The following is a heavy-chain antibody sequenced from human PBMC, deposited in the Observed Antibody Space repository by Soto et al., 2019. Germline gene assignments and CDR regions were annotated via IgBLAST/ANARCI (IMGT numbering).Heavy chain of an antibody. D-gene: IGHD6-19*01. J-gene: IGHJ4*02. CDR3: ARARIVVAGTIVDY. V-gene: IGHV4-38-2*01. CDR2: IYHSANN. CDR1: GYSISSGYY. Sequence: SETLSLTCAVSGYSISSGYYCGWIRQPPGKGLEWIGSIYHSANNYYNPSLKSRVTISVDTSKTLFSLKLSSVTAADTAVYYCARARIVVAGTIVDYWGQGTLVTVSS.